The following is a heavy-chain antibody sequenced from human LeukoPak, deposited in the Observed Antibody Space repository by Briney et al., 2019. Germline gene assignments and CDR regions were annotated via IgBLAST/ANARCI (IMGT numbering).Heavy chain of an antibody. CDR2: ISYDGSNK. V-gene: IGHV3-30*04. J-gene: IGHJ6*02. CDR1: GFTFSSYA. D-gene: IGHD7-27*01. CDR3: ARDSKSGYGMDV. Sequence: GRSLRLSCAASGFTFSSYAMHWVRQAPGKGLEWVAVISYDGSNKYYADSVKGRFTISRDNSKNTLYLQMNSLRAEDTAVYYCARDSKSGYGMDVWGQGTTVTVSS.